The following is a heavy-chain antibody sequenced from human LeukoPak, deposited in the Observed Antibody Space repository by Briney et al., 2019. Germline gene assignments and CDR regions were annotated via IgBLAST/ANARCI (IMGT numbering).Heavy chain of an antibody. CDR3: ARDRSGEGPGYHN. D-gene: IGHD4-17*01. CDR1: GFTFSSYS. V-gene: IGHV3-21*01. Sequence: GGSLRLSCAASGFTFSSYSMNWVRQAPGKGLEWVSSISSSSSYIYYADSVKGRFTISRDNAKNSLYLQMNSLRAEDTAVYYCARDRSGEGPGYHNWGQGTLVTVSS. J-gene: IGHJ4*02. CDR2: ISSSSSYI.